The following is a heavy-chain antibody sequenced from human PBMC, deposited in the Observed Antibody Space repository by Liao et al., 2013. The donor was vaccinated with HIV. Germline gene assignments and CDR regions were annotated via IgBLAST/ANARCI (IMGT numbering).Heavy chain of an antibody. CDR3: ARNMGRLTGSALYI. CDR1: GGSISSGSYY. D-gene: IGHD2-15*01. CDR2: IYTSGTT. Sequence: QVQLQESGPGLVKPSQTLSLTCTVSGGSISSGSYYWNWIRQPAGKGLEWIGRIYTSGTTNYNSSLKSRVTISVDTSKNQFSLKLTSVTAADTAVYYCARNMGRLTGSALYIWGQGTMVTVSS. V-gene: IGHV4-61*02. J-gene: IGHJ3*02.